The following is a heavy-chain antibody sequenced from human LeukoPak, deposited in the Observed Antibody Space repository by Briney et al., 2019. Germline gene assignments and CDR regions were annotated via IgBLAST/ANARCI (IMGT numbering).Heavy chain of an antibody. D-gene: IGHD6-13*01. J-gene: IGHJ4*02. CDR2: IYYSGTT. CDR1: GGSISSYY. CDR3: ARGVYIAAAQYGY. Sequence: SETLSLTCTVSGGSISSYYWSWIRQPPGKGLEWIGYIYYSGTTNYNPSLKSRVTISVDTSKNQFSLKLSFVTAADTAVYYCARGVYIAAAQYGYWGQGTLVTVSS. V-gene: IGHV4-59*01.